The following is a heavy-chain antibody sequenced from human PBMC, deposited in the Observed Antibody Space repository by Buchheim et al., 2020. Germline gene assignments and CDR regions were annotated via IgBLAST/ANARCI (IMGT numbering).Heavy chain of an antibody. CDR2: ISGSGAYT. J-gene: IGHJ4*02. CDR1: GFTFSTYA. Sequence: EMQLVESGGGLVQPGGSLRLSCAASGFTFSTYAMSWVRQAPGKGLEWVSGISGSGAYTYYAGSVKGRFTMSRDNSKNTLYLQMDSLRAEDAAIYYCAKDGYSDVSPGWDVSFDYWGQGT. CDR3: AKDGYSDVSPGWDVSFDY. D-gene: IGHD3-9*01. V-gene: IGHV3-23*04.